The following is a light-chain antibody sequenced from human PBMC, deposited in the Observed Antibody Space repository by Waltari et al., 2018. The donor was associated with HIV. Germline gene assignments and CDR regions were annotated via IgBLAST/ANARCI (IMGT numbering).Light chain of an antibody. J-gene: IGKJ4*01. CDR3: QQYGSAPQT. CDR1: QSVSSSY. V-gene: IGKV3-20*01. Sequence: EIVLTQSPGTLSLSPGERATLYCRASQSVSSSYLAWYQQKPGQAPRLLLYGTSNRATGIPDRFSGGGSETDFTFTISRLEPEDSALYDCQQYGSAPQTFGGGTKVEIK. CDR2: GTS.